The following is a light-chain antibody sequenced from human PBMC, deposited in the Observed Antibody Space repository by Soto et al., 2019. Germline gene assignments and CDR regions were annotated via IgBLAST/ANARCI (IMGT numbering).Light chain of an antibody. J-gene: IGKJ2*01. Sequence: AIRMTQSPSSFSASTGDRVTITCRASQDISSYLAWYQQKVGKAPKLLIYAAATLERGAPTRFSGSGSGTDFHLTISRLQSEDFATYYCHQYFSYPYTFGQGTKLEI. V-gene: IGKV1-8*01. CDR1: QDISSY. CDR2: AAA. CDR3: HQYFSYPYT.